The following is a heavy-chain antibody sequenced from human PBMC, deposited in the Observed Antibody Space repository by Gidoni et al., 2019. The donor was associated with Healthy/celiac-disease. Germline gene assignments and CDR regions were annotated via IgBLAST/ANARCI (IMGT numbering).Heavy chain of an antibody. V-gene: IGHV3-23*01. CDR3: AKGSDPLTYYFDY. Sequence: EVQLLESVGGLVQPGGSLRLSCAASGFTFSSYAMSWVRQAPGKGLEWVSAISGSGGSTYYADSVKGRFTISRDNSKNTLYLQMNSLRAEDTAVYYCAKGSDPLTYYFDYWGQGTLVTVSS. J-gene: IGHJ4*02. CDR1: GFTFSSYA. CDR2: ISGSGGST.